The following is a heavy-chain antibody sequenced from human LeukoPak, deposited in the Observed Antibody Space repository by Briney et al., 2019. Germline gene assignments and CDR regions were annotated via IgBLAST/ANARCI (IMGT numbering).Heavy chain of an antibody. CDR1: GHTFTGYY. V-gene: IGHV1-46*01. J-gene: IGHJ3*02. Sequence: ASVKVSCKASGHTFTGYYMHWVRQAPGQGLEWMGIINPSGGSTSYAQKFQGRVTMTRDMSTSTVYMELSSLRSEDTAVYYCARVLVTLDAFDIWGQGTMVTVSS. CDR3: ARVLVTLDAFDI. CDR2: INPSGGST. D-gene: IGHD3-16*02.